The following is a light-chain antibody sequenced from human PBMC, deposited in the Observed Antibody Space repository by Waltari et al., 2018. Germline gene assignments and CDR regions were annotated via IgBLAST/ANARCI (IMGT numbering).Light chain of an antibody. CDR3: QKYESLPAT. CDR2: HAA. V-gene: IGKV3-20*01. CDR1: QSIGIY. J-gene: IGKJ1*01. Sequence: EIVLTQYPGTLSLSPGERATLSCRASQSIGIYLAWYQQKLGQAPRLLMYHAASRATGSPDRFRGSGSVTDCSLTISRLEPEDFAVYYCQKYESLPATFGQGTKVEIK.